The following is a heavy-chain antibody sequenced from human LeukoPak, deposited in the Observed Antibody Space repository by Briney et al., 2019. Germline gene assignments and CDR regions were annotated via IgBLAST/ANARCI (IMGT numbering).Heavy chain of an antibody. D-gene: IGHD3-3*01. CDR3: GSDFGVVRDYYYYGMDV. J-gene: IGHJ6*02. V-gene: IGHV1-69*13. Sequence: SVKVSCKASGGTFSSYAISWVRQAPGQGLEWMGGIIPIFGTANYAQKFQGRVTITADESTSTAYMGLSSLRSEDTAVYYCGSDFGVVRDYYYYGMDVWGQGTTVTVSS. CDR1: GGTFSSYA. CDR2: IIPIFGTA.